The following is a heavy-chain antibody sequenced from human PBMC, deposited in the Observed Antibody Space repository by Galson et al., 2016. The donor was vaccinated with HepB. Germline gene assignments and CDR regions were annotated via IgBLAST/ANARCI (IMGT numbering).Heavy chain of an antibody. CDR3: ARDRRGSGWYNDY. Sequence: SLRLSCAASGFTVSNNFMRWVRQAPGKGLEWVSLIYSGGGTHYVDSVKGRFTISRDNAKNSLYLQMNSLRVDDTAVYYCARDRRGSGWYNDYWGQGTLVTVSS. D-gene: IGHD6-19*01. J-gene: IGHJ4*02. V-gene: IGHV3-66*01. CDR1: GFTVSNNF. CDR2: IYSGGGT.